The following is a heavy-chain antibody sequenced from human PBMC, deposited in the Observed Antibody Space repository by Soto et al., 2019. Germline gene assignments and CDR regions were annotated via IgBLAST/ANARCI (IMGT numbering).Heavy chain of an antibody. CDR2: IIPIFGTA. Sequence: QVQLVQSGAEVKKPGSSVKVSCKASGGTFSSYAISWVRQAPGQGLEWMGGIIPIFGTANYAQKLQGRVTITADESTSTAYMELSSLRSEDTAVYYCAREGPYSSGWYGGGADYWGQGTLVTVSS. CDR3: AREGPYSSGWYGGGADY. CDR1: GGTFSSYA. D-gene: IGHD6-19*01. V-gene: IGHV1-69*12. J-gene: IGHJ4*02.